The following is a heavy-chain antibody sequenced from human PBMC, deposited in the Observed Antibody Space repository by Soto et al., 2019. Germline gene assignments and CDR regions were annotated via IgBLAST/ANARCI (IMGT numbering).Heavy chain of an antibody. CDR1: GYTFTNFG. J-gene: IGHJ4*02. V-gene: IGHV1-18*04. CDR2: ITPYNGNA. CDR3: ARARMFSGAHHDY. Sequence: QVHLVQSGAVVENPGASVKVSCKASGYTFTNFGINWVRQAPGQGLELMGWITPYNGNANYPQKHQDRLTITTDTSKNPAYLELRSLRSDDTAVYFCARARMFSGAHHDYWGQGTRVTVSS. D-gene: IGHD1-26*01.